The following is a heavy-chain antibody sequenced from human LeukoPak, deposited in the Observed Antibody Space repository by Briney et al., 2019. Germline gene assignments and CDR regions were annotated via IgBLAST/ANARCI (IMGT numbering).Heavy chain of an antibody. V-gene: IGHV4-34*01. J-gene: IGHJ4*02. CDR1: GGSFSGYY. D-gene: IGHD4-23*01. Sequence: SETLSLTCAVYGGSFSGYYWSWIRQPPGKGLEWIGEINHSGSTNYNPSLKSRVTISVDTSKNQFSLKLSSVTAADTAVYYRAREIYGGLAHWGQGTLVTVSS. CDR3: AREIYGGLAH. CDR2: INHSGST.